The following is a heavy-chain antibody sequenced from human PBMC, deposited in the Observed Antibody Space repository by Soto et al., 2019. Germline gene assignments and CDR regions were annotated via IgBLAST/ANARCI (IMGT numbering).Heavy chain of an antibody. CDR2: IWYDGSNK. V-gene: IGHV3-33*01. CDR3: ARDVYGYFDWLRPLSDYYGMDV. D-gene: IGHD3-9*01. J-gene: IGHJ6*02. CDR1: GFTFSSYG. Sequence: ESGGGVAQPGRSLRLSCAASGFTFSSYGMHWFRQAPGKGLEWEAVIWYDGSNKYYADSVKGRFTISRDNSKNTLYLQMNSLRAEDTAVYYCARDVYGYFDWLRPLSDYYGMDVWGQGTTVTVSS.